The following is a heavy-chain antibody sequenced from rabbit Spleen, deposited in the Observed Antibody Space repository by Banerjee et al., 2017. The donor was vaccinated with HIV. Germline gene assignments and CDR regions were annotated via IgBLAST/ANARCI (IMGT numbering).Heavy chain of an antibody. V-gene: IGHV1S40*01. CDR3: ARDLTGVIGWNFGW. CDR1: GFSFSGSHN. Sequence: QSLEESGGDLVKPGASLTLTCTASGFSFSGSHNMCWVRQAPGKGLEWIACIESDNSGFTYFASWAKGRFTFSKTSSTTVTLQMTSLTAADTATYFCARDLTGVIGWNFGWWGQGTLVTVS. CDR2: IESDNSGFT. J-gene: IGHJ3*01. D-gene: IGHD4-1*01.